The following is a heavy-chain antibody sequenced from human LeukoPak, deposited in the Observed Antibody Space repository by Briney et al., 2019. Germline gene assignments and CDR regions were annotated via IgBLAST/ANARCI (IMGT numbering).Heavy chain of an antibody. V-gene: IGHV4-34*01. J-gene: IGHJ5*02. CDR2: IYYSGST. Sequence: PSETLSLTCAVYGGSFSGYYWSWIRQPPGKGLEWIGSIYYSGSTYYNPSLKSRVTISVDTSKNQFSLKLSSVTAADTAVYYCARPQADSSSFGHWFDPWGQGTLVTVSS. D-gene: IGHD6-13*01. CDR1: GGSFSGYY. CDR3: ARPQADSSSFGHWFDP.